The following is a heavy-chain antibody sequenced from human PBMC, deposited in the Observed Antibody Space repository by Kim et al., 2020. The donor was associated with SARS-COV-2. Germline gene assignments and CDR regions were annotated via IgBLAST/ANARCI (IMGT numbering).Heavy chain of an antibody. D-gene: IGHD5-12*01. Sequence: GGSLRLSCAASGFTFDDYAMHGVRQAPGKGLEWVPGSRWKSGSIDYADSVTGRFTISRDNAKNSLYLQMNSLRAEDTALYYCGKDLTGVAYYGMDVWGQGTTVTVSS. V-gene: IGHV3-9*01. CDR2: SRWKSGSI. J-gene: IGHJ6*02. CDR3: GKDLTGVAYYGMDV. CDR1: GFTFDDYA.